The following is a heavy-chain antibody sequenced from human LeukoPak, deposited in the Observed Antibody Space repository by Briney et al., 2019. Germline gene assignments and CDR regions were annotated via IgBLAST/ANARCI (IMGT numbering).Heavy chain of an antibody. CDR3: ARDYVWGSYRNPVDY. CDR2: ISVYNGKT. Sequence: ASVKVSCKASGYTFTSYGISWVRQAPGQGLEWMGWISVYNGKTNYAQKFQGRVTMTTDTSTSTAYMEGRSLRSDDTAVYYCARDYVWGSYRNPVDYWGQGTLVTVSS. CDR1: GYTFTSYG. J-gene: IGHJ4*02. V-gene: IGHV1-18*01. D-gene: IGHD3-16*02.